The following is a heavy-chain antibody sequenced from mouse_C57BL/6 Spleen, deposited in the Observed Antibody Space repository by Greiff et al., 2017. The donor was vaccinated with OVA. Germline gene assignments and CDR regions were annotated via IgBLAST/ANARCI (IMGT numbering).Heavy chain of an antibody. CDR2: IYPRDGST. CDR3: ARSYGNYRYYAMDY. Sequence: VQLVESDAELVKPGASVTLSCKVSGYTFTDHTIHWMKQRPVQGLEWIGYIYPRDGSTKYNEKFKGKATLTADKSSSTAYMQLNSLTSEDSAVYVCARSYGNYRYYAMDYWGQGTSVTVSS. CDR1: GYTFTDHT. V-gene: IGHV1-78*01. D-gene: IGHD2-1*01. J-gene: IGHJ4*01.